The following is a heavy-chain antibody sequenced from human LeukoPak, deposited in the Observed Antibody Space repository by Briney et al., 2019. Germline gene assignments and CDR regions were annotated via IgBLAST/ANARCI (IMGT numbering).Heavy chain of an antibody. CDR2: IYSGGST. CDR1: GFTVSSNY. D-gene: IGHD6-19*01. V-gene: IGHV3-53*05. Sequence: GGSLRLSCAASGFTVSSNYMSWVRQAPGKGLEWASVIYSGGSTYYADSVKGRFTISRDNSKNTLYLQMNSLRAEDTAVYYCARCTTAGYSSGWYGPSFDYWGQGTLVTVSS. J-gene: IGHJ4*02. CDR3: ARCTTAGYSSGWYGPSFDY.